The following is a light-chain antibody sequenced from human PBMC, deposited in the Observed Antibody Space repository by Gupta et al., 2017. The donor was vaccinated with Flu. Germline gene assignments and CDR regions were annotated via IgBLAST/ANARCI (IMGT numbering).Light chain of an antibody. CDR3: KQYGSSPLT. Sequence: EIVLTQSPGTLSLSPWERATLSCRASQSVSSSYLAWFQQKPGQAPRLLIYGASSMATGIPDRFSGSGSGTDFTLAISRLDPEDFAVYYCKQYGSSPLTFGGGTKVEIK. J-gene: IGKJ4*01. V-gene: IGKV3-20*01. CDR2: GAS. CDR1: QSVSSSY.